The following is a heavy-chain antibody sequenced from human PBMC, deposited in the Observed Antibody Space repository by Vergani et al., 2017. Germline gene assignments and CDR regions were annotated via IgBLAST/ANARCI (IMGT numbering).Heavy chain of an antibody. J-gene: IGHJ4*02. V-gene: IGHV3-48*01. Sequence: EVQLVESGGGLVQPGGSLRLSCAASGFTFSSYSMNWVRQAPGKGLEWVSYISSSSSTIYYADSVKGRSTISRDNAKNSLYLQMNSLRAEDTAVYYCARDMSTYYYDSSGYYFDYWGQGTLVTVSS. D-gene: IGHD3-22*01. CDR1: GFTFSSYS. CDR3: ARDMSTYYYDSSGYYFDY. CDR2: ISSSSSTI.